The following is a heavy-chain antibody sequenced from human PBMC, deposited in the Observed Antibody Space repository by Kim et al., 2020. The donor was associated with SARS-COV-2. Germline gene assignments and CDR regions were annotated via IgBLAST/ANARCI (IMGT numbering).Heavy chain of an antibody. V-gene: IGHV4-39*01. Sequence: GGRTSYTPSLKGRVTISVDTSKNQFSLKLSSVTAADTAVYYCARYSSSSDYWGQGTLVTVSS. J-gene: IGHJ4*02. CDR3: ARYSSSSDY. CDR2: GGRT. D-gene: IGHD6-6*01.